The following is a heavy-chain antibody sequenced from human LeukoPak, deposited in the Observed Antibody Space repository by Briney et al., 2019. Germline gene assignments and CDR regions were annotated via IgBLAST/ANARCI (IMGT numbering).Heavy chain of an antibody. CDR2: IIPIFGTA. CDR3: ARDLKRDCSSTSCYSTHYYYYYGMDV. CDR1: GGTFSSYA. V-gene: IGHV1-69*01. Sequence: SVKVSCKASGGTFSSYAISWVRQAPGQGLEWMGGIIPIFGTANYAQKFQGRVTITADESTSTAYMELSSLRSEDTAVYYCARDLKRDCSSTSCYSTHYYYYYGMDVWGQGTTVTVSS. D-gene: IGHD2-2*01. J-gene: IGHJ6*02.